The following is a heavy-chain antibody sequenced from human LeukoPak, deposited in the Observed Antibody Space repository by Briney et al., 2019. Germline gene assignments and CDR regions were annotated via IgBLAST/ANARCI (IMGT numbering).Heavy chain of an antibody. CDR1: GFTFNTYT. V-gene: IGHV3-23*01. J-gene: IGHJ4*02. CDR2: ISNSGGST. CDR3: ANGLERESRLDS. Sequence: GESLRLSCAAAGFTFNTYTMYWVRQAPGKGLEWVSGISNSGGSTYYADSVKGRFTISRDNSKNTLYLQMNSLRAEDTALYYCANGLERESRLDSWGQGTLVTVSS. D-gene: IGHD1-1*01.